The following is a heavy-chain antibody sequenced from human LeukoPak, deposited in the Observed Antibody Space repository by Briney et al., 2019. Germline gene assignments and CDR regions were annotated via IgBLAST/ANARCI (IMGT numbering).Heavy chain of an antibody. Sequence: GGSLRLSCAASGFTFSDYYMSWIRQAPGKGLEWVSYISSSGSTIYYADSVKGRFTISRDNAKNSLYLQMNSLRAEDAAVYYCASQMDCSGGSCSDYWGQGTLVTVSS. V-gene: IGHV3-11*04. CDR2: ISSSGSTI. CDR3: ASQMDCSGGSCSDY. J-gene: IGHJ4*02. CDR1: GFTFSDYY. D-gene: IGHD2-15*01.